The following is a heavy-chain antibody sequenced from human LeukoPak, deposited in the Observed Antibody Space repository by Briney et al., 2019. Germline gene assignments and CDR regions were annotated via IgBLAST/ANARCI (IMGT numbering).Heavy chain of an antibody. CDR3: ARGLAPSYSSSWYWGEYYYYYYMDV. CDR1: GGSISSYY. CDR2: IYYSGST. J-gene: IGHJ6*03. Sequence: PSETLSLTCTVSGGSISSYYWSWIRQPPGKGLEWIGYIYYSGSTNYNPSLKSRVTISVDTSKNQFSLKLSSVTAADAAVYYCARGLAPSYSSSWYWGEYYYYYYMDVWGKGTTVTISS. V-gene: IGHV4-59*01. D-gene: IGHD6-13*01.